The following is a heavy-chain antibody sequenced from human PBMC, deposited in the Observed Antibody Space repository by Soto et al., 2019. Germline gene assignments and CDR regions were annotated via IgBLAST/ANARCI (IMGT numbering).Heavy chain of an antibody. CDR3: ARGFVETAMAFDY. V-gene: IGHV4-31*03. J-gene: IGHJ4*02. D-gene: IGHD5-18*01. CDR1: GASINSGGYF. CDR2: IHYSGST. Sequence: QVQLQESGPGLVKPSQTLSLACSVSGASINSGGYFWSWIRQLPGKGLEWIGYIHYSGSTYYNPSLKSRVVMSKDTSKNDFSLKLSSVTAADTAVFYCARGFVETAMAFDYWGQGALVTVSS.